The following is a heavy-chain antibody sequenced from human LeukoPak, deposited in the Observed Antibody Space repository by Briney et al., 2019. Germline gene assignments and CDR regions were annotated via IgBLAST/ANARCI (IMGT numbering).Heavy chain of an antibody. CDR3: ARDAYGDIDY. CDR1: GGSISSGGYY. CDR2: IYYSGST. J-gene: IGHJ4*02. D-gene: IGHD4-17*01. V-gene: IGHV4-61*08. Sequence: PSQTLSLTCTVSGGSISSGGYYWSWIRQPPGKGLEWIGYIYYSGSTNYNPSLKSRVTISVDTSKNQFSLKLSSVTAADTAVYYCARDAYGDIDYWGQGTLVTVSS.